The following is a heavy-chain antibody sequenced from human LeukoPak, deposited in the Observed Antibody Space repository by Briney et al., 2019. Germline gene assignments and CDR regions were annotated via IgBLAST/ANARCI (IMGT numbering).Heavy chain of an antibody. D-gene: IGHD3-22*01. CDR2: ISSSSSYI. J-gene: IGHJ4*02. CDR1: GFTFSTYN. Sequence: GGSLRLSCAASGFTFSTYNMNWVRQAPGKGLEWVSSISSSSSYIYYADSVKGRFTISRDNAKNSLYLQMNSLRAEDTAVYYCARLYDGSAYHADHFDYWGQGTLVIVSS. CDR3: ARLYDGSAYHADHFDY. V-gene: IGHV3-21*01.